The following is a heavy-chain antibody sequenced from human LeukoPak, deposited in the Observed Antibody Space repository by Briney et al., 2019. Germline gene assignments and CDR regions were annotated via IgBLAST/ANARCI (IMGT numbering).Heavy chain of an antibody. CDR2: IYYSGST. D-gene: IGHD6-13*01. V-gene: IGHV4-39*07. CDR3: ARLGNSWRLSWFDP. J-gene: IGHJ5*02. Sequence: PSETLSLTCTVSGGSISSSSYYWGWIRQPSGKGLEWIGSIYYSGSTYYNPSLKGRVTMSVDTSKNQTSLKLSSVTAADTAVYYCARLGNSWRLSWFDPWGQGTLVTASS. CDR1: GGSISSSSYY.